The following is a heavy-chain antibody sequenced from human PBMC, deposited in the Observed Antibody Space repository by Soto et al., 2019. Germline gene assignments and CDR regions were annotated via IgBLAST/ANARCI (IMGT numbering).Heavy chain of an antibody. V-gene: IGHV3-49*03. Sequence: PGGSLRLSCTASGFTFGDYAMSWFRQAPGKGLEWVGFIRGKAYGGTTEYAASVKGRFTISRDDSKSIAYLQMNTLKTEDTAVYYCARDLRPRAFDVWGQGTMVTVSS. CDR1: GFTFGDYA. CDR3: ARDLRPRAFDV. CDR2: IRGKAYGGTT. J-gene: IGHJ3*01.